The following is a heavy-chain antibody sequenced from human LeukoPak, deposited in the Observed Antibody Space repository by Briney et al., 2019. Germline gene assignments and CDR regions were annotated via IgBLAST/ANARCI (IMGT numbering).Heavy chain of an antibody. J-gene: IGHJ3*02. CDR2: ISFSGSTI. Sequence: GGSLRLSCAASGFTFSDYYMSWIRQAPGKGLEWISYISFSGSTIYYADSVKGRFTISRDNSKNTLYLQMNSLRAEDTAVYYCARMVAAFDIWGQGTKVTVSS. D-gene: IGHD2-15*01. CDR1: GFTFSDYY. V-gene: IGHV3-11*04. CDR3: ARMVAAFDI.